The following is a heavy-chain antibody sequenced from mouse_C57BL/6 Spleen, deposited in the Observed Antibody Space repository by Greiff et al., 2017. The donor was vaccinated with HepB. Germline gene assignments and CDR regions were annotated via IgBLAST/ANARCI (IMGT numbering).Heavy chain of an antibody. CDR3: ARLRESSLDY. V-gene: IGHV1-82*01. J-gene: IGHJ2*01. CDR1: GYSFSSSW. CDR2: IYPGDGDT. D-gene: IGHD1-1*01. Sequence: VQGVESGPELVKPGASVKISCKASGYSFSSSWMNWVKQRPGKGLEWIGRIYPGDGDTNYNGKFKGKATLTADKSSSTAYRQLSSLTSEDAAVYFCARLRESSLDYWGQGTTLTVSS.